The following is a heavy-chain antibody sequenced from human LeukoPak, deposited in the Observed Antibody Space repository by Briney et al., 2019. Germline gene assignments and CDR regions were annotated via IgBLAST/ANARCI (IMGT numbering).Heavy chain of an antibody. V-gene: IGHV4-59*12. Sequence: SETLSLTCTVSGGSISGYYWSWIRQPPGKGLEWIGYIYYSGSTSYNPSLKSRVTISVDTSKNQFSLKLSSVTAADTAVYYCARDGRGLGFYYYYMDVWGKGTTVTVSS. J-gene: IGHJ6*03. CDR3: ARDGRGLGFYYYYMDV. CDR2: IYYSGST. CDR1: GGSISGYY.